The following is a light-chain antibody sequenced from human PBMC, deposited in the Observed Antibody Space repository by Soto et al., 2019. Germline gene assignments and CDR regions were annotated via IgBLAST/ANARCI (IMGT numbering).Light chain of an antibody. J-gene: IGLJ1*01. CDR3: GTWDDSLVSYV. Sequence: QSVLTQPPSVSAAPGQRVIISGSGSSTNIGDNYVSWYQHLPGTAPKLVVYDNDRRPSELPGRFSGSKSCTSATLVITGLQTGDEAYYYCGTWDDSLVSYVFGAGTKVTVL. CDR2: DND. CDR1: STNIGDNY. V-gene: IGLV1-51*01.